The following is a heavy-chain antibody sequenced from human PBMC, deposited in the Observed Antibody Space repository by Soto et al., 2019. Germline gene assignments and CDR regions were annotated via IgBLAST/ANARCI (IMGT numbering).Heavy chain of an antibody. J-gene: IGHJ6*02. CDR2: ISYDGSNK. CDR1: GFTFSSYA. Sequence: PGGSLRLSCAASGFTFSSYAMHWVRQAPGKGLEWVAVISYDGSNKYYADSVKGRFTISRDNSKNTLYLQMNSLRAEDTAVYYCARDQRPYYYYYGMDVRGQGTTVTVSS. V-gene: IGHV3-30-3*01. CDR3: ARDQRPYYYYYGMDV. D-gene: IGHD6-25*01.